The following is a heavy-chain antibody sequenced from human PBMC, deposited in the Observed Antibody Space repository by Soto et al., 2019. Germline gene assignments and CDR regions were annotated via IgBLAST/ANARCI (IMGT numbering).Heavy chain of an antibody. Sequence: AETLSLTCPVSGGSISSYYWSWIRQPPGKGLEWIGYIYYSGSTNYNPSLKSRVTISVDTSKNQFSLKLSSVTAADTAVYYCARRWGRTFDYWGQGTLVTVSS. CDR2: IYYSGST. CDR1: GGSISSYY. D-gene: IGHD7-27*01. V-gene: IGHV4-59*08. J-gene: IGHJ4*02. CDR3: ARRWGRTFDY.